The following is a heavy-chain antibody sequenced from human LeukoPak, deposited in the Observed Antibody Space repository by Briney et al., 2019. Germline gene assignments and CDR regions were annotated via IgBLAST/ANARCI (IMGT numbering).Heavy chain of an antibody. CDR3: ARTHLRCPRNECYYYGMDV. Sequence: PSETLSLTCAVYGGSFSGYYWSWIRQPPGKGLEWIGEINHSGSTNYDPSLKSRVTISVDTSKNQFSLKLSSVTAADTAVYYCARTHLRCPRNECYYYGMDVWGQGTTVTVSS. CDR1: GGSFSGYY. J-gene: IGHJ6*02. D-gene: IGHD4-17*01. CDR2: INHSGST. V-gene: IGHV4-34*01.